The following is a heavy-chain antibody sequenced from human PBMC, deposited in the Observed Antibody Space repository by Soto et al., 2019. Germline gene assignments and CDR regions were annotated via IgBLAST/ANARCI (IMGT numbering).Heavy chain of an antibody. CDR1: GGSISSSSYY. CDR3: ARPILSKHDAFDI. J-gene: IGHJ3*02. CDR2: IYYSGST. V-gene: IGHV4-39*01. Sequence: ASETLSLTCTVSGGSISSSSYYWGWIRQPPGKGLEWIGSIYYSGSTYYNPSLKSRVTISVDTSKNQFSLKLSSVTAADTAVYYCARPILSKHDAFDIWGQGTMVTVSS.